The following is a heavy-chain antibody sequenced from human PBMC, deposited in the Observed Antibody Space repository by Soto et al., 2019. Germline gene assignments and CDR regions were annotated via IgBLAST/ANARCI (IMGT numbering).Heavy chain of an antibody. Sequence: SETLSLTWTVSGGSISSYYWSWIRQPPGKGLEWIGYIYYSGSTNYNPSLKSRVTISVDTSKNQFSLKLSSVTAADTAVYYCARFETRGWFYPWGQRTLVPVSA. D-gene: IGHD3-9*01. J-gene: IGHJ5*02. CDR2: IYYSGST. CDR1: GGSISSYY. CDR3: ARFETRGWFYP. V-gene: IGHV4-59*01.